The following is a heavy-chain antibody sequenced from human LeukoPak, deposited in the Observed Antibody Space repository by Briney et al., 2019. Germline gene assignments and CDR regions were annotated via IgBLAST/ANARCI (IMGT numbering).Heavy chain of an antibody. Sequence: GGSLRLSCAASGFTFSSYSMNWVRQAPGKGLEWVAVISYDGSNKYYADSVKGRFTISRDNSKNTLYLEMSSLRVEDTAIYYCAKWPEGAMDYFDYWGQGTLVTVSS. CDR1: GFTFSSYS. D-gene: IGHD3-16*01. J-gene: IGHJ4*02. V-gene: IGHV3-30*18. CDR3: AKWPEGAMDYFDY. CDR2: ISYDGSNK.